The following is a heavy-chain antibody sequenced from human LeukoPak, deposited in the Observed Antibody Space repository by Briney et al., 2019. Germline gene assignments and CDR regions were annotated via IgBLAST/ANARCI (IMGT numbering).Heavy chain of an antibody. Sequence: PSEPLSLTCAVSGGSISSNSYHWGWIRQPPGKGLEWIGSIYYSGSTYYNPSLKSRVTISVDTSKNQFSLKLSSVTAADTAVYYCARTRYYYNSRSYGAPYYFDYWGQGTLVTVSS. CDR3: ARTRYYYNSRSYGAPYYFDY. J-gene: IGHJ4*02. CDR1: GGSISSNSYH. D-gene: IGHD3-10*01. V-gene: IGHV4-39*01. CDR2: IYYSGST.